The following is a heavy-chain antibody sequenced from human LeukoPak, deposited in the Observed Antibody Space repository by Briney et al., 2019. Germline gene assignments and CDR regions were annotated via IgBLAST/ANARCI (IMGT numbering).Heavy chain of an antibody. V-gene: IGHV4-31*03. CDR3: ARESGYDILTGLRQYYFDY. Sequence: SETLSLTCTVSGGSISSGGYYWSWIRQHPGKGLEWIVYIYYSGSTYYNPSLKSRVTISVDTSKNQFSLKLSSVTAADTAVYYCARESGYDILTGLRQYYFDYWGQGTLVTVSS. CDR1: GGSISSGGYY. CDR2: IYYSGST. D-gene: IGHD3-9*01. J-gene: IGHJ4*02.